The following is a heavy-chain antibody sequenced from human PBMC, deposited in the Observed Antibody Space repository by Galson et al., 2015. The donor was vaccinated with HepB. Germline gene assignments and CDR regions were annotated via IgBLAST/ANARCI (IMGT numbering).Heavy chain of an antibody. CDR1: GYTFTSHY. J-gene: IGHJ4*02. V-gene: IGHV1-46*03. CDR2: INPSDGST. Sequence: SVKVSCKASGYTFTSHYMHWVRQAPGQGLEWMGIINPSDGSTGHAQKFQGRVTMTSDTSTSTVYMQLSSLRSEDTAVYYCAREGGSWFGDYWGQGTLVTVSS. D-gene: IGHD1-26*01. CDR3: AREGGSWFGDY.